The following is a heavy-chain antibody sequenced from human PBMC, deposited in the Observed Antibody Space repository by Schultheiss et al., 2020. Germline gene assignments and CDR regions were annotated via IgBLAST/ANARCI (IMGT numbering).Heavy chain of an antibody. V-gene: IGHV3-74*01. D-gene: IGHD6-19*01. Sequence: WGSLRLSCAASGFTFSSYWMHWVRQAPGKGLVWVSRINSDGSSTSYADSVKGRFTISRDNAKNTLYLQMNSLRAEDTAVYYCGGSSSSSGFNYYYGMDVWGQGTTVTVAS. J-gene: IGHJ6*02. CDR3: GGSSSSSGFNYYYGMDV. CDR1: GFTFSSYW. CDR2: INSDGSST.